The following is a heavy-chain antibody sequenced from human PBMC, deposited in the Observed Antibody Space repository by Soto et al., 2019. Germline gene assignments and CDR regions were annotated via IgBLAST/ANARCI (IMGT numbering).Heavy chain of an antibody. V-gene: IGHV3-66*01. J-gene: IGHJ4*02. CDR1: GFTVSTNY. Sequence: GSLRLSCAASGFTVSTNYMSWVRQAPGKGLEWVSVIYSGGSISYADSVKGRFTISRDNSKNTLYLQMNSLRAEDTAVYYCARGSYYYDSSGYPSALDYWGQGTLVTVSS. D-gene: IGHD3-22*01. CDR3: ARGSYYYDSSGYPSALDY. CDR2: IYSGGSI.